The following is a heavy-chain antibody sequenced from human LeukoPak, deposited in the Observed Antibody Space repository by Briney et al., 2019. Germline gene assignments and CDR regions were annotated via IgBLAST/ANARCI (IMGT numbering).Heavy chain of an antibody. Sequence: PGGSLRLSCSASGFAFIYYAIHWVRQAPGKGLEYISTISGDGGNTNYADSVKGRFTISRDNSKNTLYLQMTSLRPEDTAVHYCVKAAGSWYGYFDYWGQGTLVTVSS. CDR1: GFAFIYYA. CDR2: ISGDGGNT. CDR3: VKAAGSWYGYFDY. D-gene: IGHD6-13*01. V-gene: IGHV3-64D*06. J-gene: IGHJ4*02.